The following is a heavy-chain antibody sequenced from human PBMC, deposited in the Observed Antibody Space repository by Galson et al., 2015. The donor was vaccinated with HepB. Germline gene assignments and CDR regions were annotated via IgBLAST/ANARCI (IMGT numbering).Heavy chain of an antibody. CDR1: GFTFRSYS. J-gene: IGHJ4*02. D-gene: IGHD5-12*01. Sequence: SLRLSCAASGFTFRSYSMNWVRQAPGKGLEWVSYISSSGSTIYYADSVKGRFTISRDNAKNSLYLQMKSLRAEDTAVYYCARENGPVGYSGYDLVYWGQGTLVTVSS. V-gene: IGHV3-48*01. CDR2: ISSSGSTI. CDR3: ARENGPVGYSGYDLVY.